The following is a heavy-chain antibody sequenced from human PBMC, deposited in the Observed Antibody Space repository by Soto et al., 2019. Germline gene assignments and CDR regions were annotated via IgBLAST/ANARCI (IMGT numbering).Heavy chain of an antibody. D-gene: IGHD5-18*01. J-gene: IGHJ4*02. Sequence: KPSETLSLTCAVHGGSFSGYYRSWIRQPPGKGLEWIGEINHSGSTNYNPSLKSRVTISVDTSRNQFSLKLSSVTAADTAVYYCASENERLRGSYGFFXYWGQGTLVXVSS. CDR2: INHSGST. V-gene: IGHV4-34*01. CDR3: ASENERLRGSYGFFXY. CDR1: GGSFSGYY.